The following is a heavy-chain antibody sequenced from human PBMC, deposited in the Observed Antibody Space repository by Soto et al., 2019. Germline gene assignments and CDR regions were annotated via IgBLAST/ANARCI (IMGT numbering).Heavy chain of an antibody. CDR2: ISAYNGNT. D-gene: IGHD3-10*01. V-gene: IGHV1-18*04. Sequence: SVKVSCKVSGYTFTSYGISWVRQAPGQGLEWMGWISAYNGNTNYAQKLQGRVTMTTDTSTSTAYMELRSLRSDDTAVYYCAREGGSVLLWFGQSLYGMDVWGQGTTVTVSS. J-gene: IGHJ6*02. CDR3: AREGGSVLLWFGQSLYGMDV. CDR1: GYTFTSYG.